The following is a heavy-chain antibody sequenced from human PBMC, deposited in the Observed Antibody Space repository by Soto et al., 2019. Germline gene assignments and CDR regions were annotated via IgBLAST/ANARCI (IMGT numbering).Heavy chain of an antibody. CDR2: ISYDGNYI. Sequence: QVQLVESGGGVVQPGASLRLSCEASGFAFSSYAMHWVRQAPGKGLERVGVISYDGNYIYYADSVKGRFTISRDNSKNTFYVQVNSMRPEYTAVYYCAKGMLSSTIGPYALDVWGQGTTVTVSS. J-gene: IGHJ6*02. D-gene: IGHD3-16*02. V-gene: IGHV3-30*18. CDR1: GFAFSSYA. CDR3: AKGMLSSTIGPYALDV.